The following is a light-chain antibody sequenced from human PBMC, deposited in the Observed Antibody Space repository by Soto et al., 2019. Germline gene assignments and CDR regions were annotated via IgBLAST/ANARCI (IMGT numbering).Light chain of an antibody. CDR2: AAS. CDR3: QQSYSTPFT. J-gene: IGKJ3*01. Sequence: DIQMTQSPSSLSASVGDRVTITCRASQSISSYLNWYQQKPGKAPKLLIYAASSLQSGVPSRFSGSGSGTDFPLTISSLQPEDFETYYCQQSYSTPFTLGPGSKVDI. CDR1: QSISSY. V-gene: IGKV1-39*01.